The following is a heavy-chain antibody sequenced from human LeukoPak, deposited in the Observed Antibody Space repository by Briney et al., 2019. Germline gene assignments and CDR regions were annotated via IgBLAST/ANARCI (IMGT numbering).Heavy chain of an antibody. J-gene: IGHJ4*02. Sequence: GGSLRLSCAASGFDFSSNWKHWVRHAPGQGLVWVSRIKGDGISTNYADSVKGRFTISRDIAKNTLYLQMNSLRAEDTGVYYCAKDHYWSIDYWGRGTLVTVSS. CDR2: IKGDGIST. V-gene: IGHV3-74*01. D-gene: IGHD3-3*01. CDR1: GFDFSSNW. CDR3: AKDHYWSIDY.